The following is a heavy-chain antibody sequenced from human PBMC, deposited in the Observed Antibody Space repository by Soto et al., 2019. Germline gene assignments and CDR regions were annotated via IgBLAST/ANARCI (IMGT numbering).Heavy chain of an antibody. J-gene: IGHJ3*02. CDR1: GGSISSGDYY. Sequence: SETLSLTCTVSGGSISSGDYYWSWIRQPPGKGLEWIGYIYYSGSTYYNPSLKSRVTISVDTSKNQFSLKLSSVTAADTAVYYCARVTQGDAFDIWRQGTMVSVSS. CDR3: ARVTQGDAFDI. CDR2: IYYSGST. V-gene: IGHV4-30-4*01.